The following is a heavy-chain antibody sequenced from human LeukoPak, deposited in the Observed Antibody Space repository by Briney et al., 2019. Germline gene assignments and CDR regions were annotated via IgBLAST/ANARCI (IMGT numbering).Heavy chain of an antibody. J-gene: IGHJ6*02. D-gene: IGHD4-17*01. CDR1: GFTFSNAW. Sequence: PGESLRLSCAASGFTFSNAWMSWVRQAPGKGLEWVGRIKSKADGGTTDYAAPVKGRFTISRDDSKNTLYLQMNSLKTEDTAVYYCTTGCSTVTTSEWDYYYYYGMNVWGQGTTVTVSS. CDR2: IKSKADGGTT. CDR3: TTGCSTVTTSEWDYYYYYGMNV. V-gene: IGHV3-15*01.